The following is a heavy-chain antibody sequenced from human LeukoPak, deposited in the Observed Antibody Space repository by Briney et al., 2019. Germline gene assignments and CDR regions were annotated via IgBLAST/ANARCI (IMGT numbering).Heavy chain of an antibody. V-gene: IGHV1-69*05. Sequence: SVKVSCKASGGTFSSYAISWVRQAPGQGLEWMRGIIPIFGTANYAQKFQGRVTITTDESTSTAYMELSSLRSEDTAVYYCARRHTLRITMIREYHFDYWGQGTLVTVSS. CDR3: ARRHTLRITMIREYHFDY. CDR1: GGTFSSYA. J-gene: IGHJ4*02. CDR2: IIPIFGTA. D-gene: IGHD3-22*01.